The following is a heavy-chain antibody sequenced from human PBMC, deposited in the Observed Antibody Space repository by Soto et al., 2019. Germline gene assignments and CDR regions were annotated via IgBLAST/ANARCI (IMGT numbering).Heavy chain of an antibody. J-gene: IGHJ4*02. CDR1: GYTFTSYY. Sequence: ASVKVSCKASGYTFTSYYMHWVRQAPGQGLEWMGIINPSGGSTSHAQKFQGRVTMTRDTSTSTVYMELSSLRSEDTAVYYCARAGYGLTYYYDSSGYYPDYWAQGTPVTVSS. CDR3: ARAGYGLTYYYDSSGYYPDY. D-gene: IGHD3-22*01. CDR2: INPSGGST. V-gene: IGHV1-46*03.